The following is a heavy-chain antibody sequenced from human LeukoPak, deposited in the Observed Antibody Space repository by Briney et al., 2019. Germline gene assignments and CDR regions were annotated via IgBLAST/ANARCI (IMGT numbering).Heavy chain of an antibody. J-gene: IGHJ5*02. D-gene: IGHD6-13*01. CDR1: GFTFDDYA. Sequence: PGGSLRLSCAASGFTFDDYAMHWVRQAPGKGLEWVSGISWNSGSIGYADSVKGRFTISRDNAKNSLYLQMNSLRAEDTAVYYCAKDPRSAAAGYNWFDPWGQGTLVTVSS. CDR3: AKDPRSAAAGYNWFDP. V-gene: IGHV3-9*01. CDR2: ISWNSGSI.